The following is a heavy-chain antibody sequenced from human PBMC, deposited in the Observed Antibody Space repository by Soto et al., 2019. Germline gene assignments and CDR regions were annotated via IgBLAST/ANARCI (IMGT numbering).Heavy chain of an antibody. CDR1: GFTFSSYA. CDR2: ISYDGSNK. CDR3: ARDGYMVRGVIIHFYFDY. Sequence: GGSLRLSCAASGFTFSSYAMHWVRQAPGKGLEWVAVISYDGSNKYYADSVKGRFTISRDNSKNTLYLQMNSLRAEDTAVYYCARDGYMVRGVIIHFYFDYWGQGTLVTVSS. D-gene: IGHD3-10*01. J-gene: IGHJ4*02. V-gene: IGHV3-30-3*01.